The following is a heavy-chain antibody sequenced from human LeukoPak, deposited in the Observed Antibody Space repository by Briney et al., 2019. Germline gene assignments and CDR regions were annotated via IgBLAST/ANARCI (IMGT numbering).Heavy chain of an antibody. D-gene: IGHD6-13*01. Sequence: SETLSLTCTVSGGSISSGGYYWSWIRQHPGKGLEWIGYIYYSGSTYYNPSLKSRVTISVDTSKNPFSLKLSSVTAADTAVYYCARDVIAAAGSYYYYGMDVWGQGTTVTVSS. CDR3: ARDVIAAAGSYYYYGMDV. V-gene: IGHV4-31*03. J-gene: IGHJ6*02. CDR2: IYYSGST. CDR1: GGSISSGGYY.